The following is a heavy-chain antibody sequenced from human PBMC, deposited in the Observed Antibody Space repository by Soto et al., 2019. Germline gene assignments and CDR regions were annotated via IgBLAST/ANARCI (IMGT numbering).Heavy chain of an antibody. V-gene: IGHV4-39*07. Sequence: SETLSLTCTVSGGSISSSSYYWGWIRQPPGKGLEWIGSIYYSGSTYYNPSLKSRVTISVDTSKNQFSLKLSSVTAADTAVYYCARDWSSYYDFWSGYYWYFDLWGRGTLVTVSS. D-gene: IGHD3-3*01. CDR3: ARDWSSYYDFWSGYYWYFDL. CDR1: GGSISSSSYY. J-gene: IGHJ2*01. CDR2: IYYSGST.